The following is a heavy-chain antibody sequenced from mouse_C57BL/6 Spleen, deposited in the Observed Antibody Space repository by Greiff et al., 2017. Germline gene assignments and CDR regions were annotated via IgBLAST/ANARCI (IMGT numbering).Heavy chain of an antibody. J-gene: IGHJ2*01. Sequence: VQLQQSGAELVKPGASVKLSCKASGYTFTEYTIHWVKQRSGQGLEWIGWFYPGSGSIRYNEKFKEKATLTADKYSSTVYMELSRLTSEDSAVYFCARHEENYYGSSYFDYWGQGTTLTVSS. CDR2: FYPGSGSI. V-gene: IGHV1-62-2*01. CDR1: GYTFTEYT. D-gene: IGHD1-1*01. CDR3: ARHEENYYGSSYFDY.